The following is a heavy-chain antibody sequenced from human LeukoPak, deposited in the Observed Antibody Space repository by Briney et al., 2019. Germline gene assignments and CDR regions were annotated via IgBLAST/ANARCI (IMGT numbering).Heavy chain of an antibody. V-gene: IGHV1-69*04. D-gene: IGHD3-22*01. J-gene: IGHJ6*02. CDR1: GGTFSSYA. CDR2: IIPILGIA. Sequence: ASVKVSCKASGGTFSSYAISWVRQAPEQGLEWMGRIIPILGIANYAQKFQGRVTITADKSTSTAYMELSSLRSDDTAVYYCARGSGSSGYGMDVWGQGTTVTVSS. CDR3: ARGSGSSGYGMDV.